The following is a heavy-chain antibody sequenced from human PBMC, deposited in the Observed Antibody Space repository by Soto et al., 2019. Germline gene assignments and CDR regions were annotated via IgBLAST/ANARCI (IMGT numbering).Heavy chain of an antibody. CDR2: ISAYNGNT. CDR3: ARVKYSPPYYYYSGMDD. D-gene: IGHD5-18*01. CDR1: GYTFTSYG. V-gene: IGHV1-18*01. J-gene: IGHJ6*04. Sequence: QVQLVQSGAEVKKPGASVKVSCKASGYTFTSYGISWVRQAPGQGLEWMGWISAYNGNTNYAQKLQCRFTMTTDTSTSTAYMELRSLRSDDTAVYYCARVKYSPPYYYYSGMDDCGEGTTVSVSS.